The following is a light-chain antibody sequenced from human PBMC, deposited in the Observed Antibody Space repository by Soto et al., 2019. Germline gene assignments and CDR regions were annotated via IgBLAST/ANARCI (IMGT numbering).Light chain of an antibody. CDR2: GAS. J-gene: IGKJ1*01. Sequence: EIVLTQSPGTLSLSPGERATLSCRASQSVSSSYLAWYQQKPGQAPRLLIYGASSRATGIPDRFSGSGSGTHFTLTISRLQPEDFAVYYCQQYCSSPRTFGQGTKVEIK. CDR3: QQYCSSPRT. V-gene: IGKV3-20*01. CDR1: QSVSSSY.